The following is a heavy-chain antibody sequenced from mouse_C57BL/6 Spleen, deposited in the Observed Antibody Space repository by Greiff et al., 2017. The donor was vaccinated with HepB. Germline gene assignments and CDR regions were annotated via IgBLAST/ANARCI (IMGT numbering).Heavy chain of an antibody. Sequence: VHLVESGAELARPGASVKLSCKASGYTFTSYGISWVKQRTGQGLEWIGEIYPRSGNTYYNEKFKGKATLTADKSSSTAYMELRSLTSEDSAVYFCARPDYYFDYWGQGTTLTVSS. CDR1: GYTFTSYG. V-gene: IGHV1-81*01. CDR3: ARPDYYFDY. CDR2: IYPRSGNT. J-gene: IGHJ2*01. D-gene: IGHD2-4*01.